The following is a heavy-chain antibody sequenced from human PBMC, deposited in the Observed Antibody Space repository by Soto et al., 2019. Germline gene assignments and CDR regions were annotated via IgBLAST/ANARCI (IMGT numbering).Heavy chain of an antibody. J-gene: IGHJ4*02. CDR3: VRHAQWIIRAY. D-gene: IGHD5-12*01. CDR2: IIYSGDI. CDR1: GASISSYNY. V-gene: IGHV4-39*01. Sequence: QLQLQLSGPGLVKPSETLSLTCNVSGASISSYNYWGWFRQPPGKGLEWFGGIIYSGDIMYNPSLQSRRTLFVDTSKNQFSLKLSSVTAADTAVYYCVRHAQWIIRAYWGQGSLVTVSS.